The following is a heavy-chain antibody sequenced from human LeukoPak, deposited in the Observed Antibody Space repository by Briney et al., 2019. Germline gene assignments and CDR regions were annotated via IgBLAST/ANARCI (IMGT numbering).Heavy chain of an antibody. CDR3: ARAFGVVIGDY. V-gene: IGHV4-30-4*08. CDR1: GGSISSGDYY. D-gene: IGHD3-3*01. CDR2: IYYSGST. J-gene: IGHJ4*02. Sequence: SETLSLTCTVSGGSISSGDYYWSWIRQPPGKGLEWIGYIYYSGSTYYNPSLKSRVTISVDTSKNQFSLKLSSVTAADTAVYYCARAFGVVIGDYWGQGTLVTVSP.